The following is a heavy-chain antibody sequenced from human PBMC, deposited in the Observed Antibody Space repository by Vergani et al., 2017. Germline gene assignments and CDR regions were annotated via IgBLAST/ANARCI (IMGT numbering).Heavy chain of an antibody. CDR3: ARRGVLRFLEWLLYYNLFDP. Sequence: QVQLQQWGAGLLKPSETLSLTCAVYGGSFSGYYWSWIRQPPGKGLEWIGEINHSGSTNYNPSLKSRVTISVDTYKNKFSLKLSSVTVADTAVYYCARRGVLRFLEWLLYYNLFDPWGQGTLVTVSS. CDR2: INHSGST. CDR1: GGSFSGYY. D-gene: IGHD3-3*01. V-gene: IGHV4-34*01. J-gene: IGHJ5*02.